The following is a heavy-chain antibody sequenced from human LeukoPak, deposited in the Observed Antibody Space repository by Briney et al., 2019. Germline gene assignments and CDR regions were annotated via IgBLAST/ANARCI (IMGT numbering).Heavy chain of an antibody. CDR3: ARSITIFGVVIIGVGQPPDY. CDR2: ISAYNGNT. J-gene: IGHJ4*02. Sequence: GAPVKVSCKASGYTFTSYGISWVRPAPGQGLEWMGWISAYNGNTNYAQKLQGRVTMTTDTSTSTAYMELRSLRSDDTAVYYCARSITIFGVVIIGVGQPPDYWGQGTLVTVSS. CDR1: GYTFTSYG. D-gene: IGHD3-3*01. V-gene: IGHV1-18*01.